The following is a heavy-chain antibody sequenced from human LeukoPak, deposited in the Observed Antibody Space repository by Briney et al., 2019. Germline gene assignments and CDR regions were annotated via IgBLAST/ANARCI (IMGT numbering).Heavy chain of an antibody. D-gene: IGHD3-3*01. CDR1: GFTFSSYW. CDR2: IKQDGSEK. J-gene: IGHJ5*02. CDR3: ARGSLPYYDFWSGYRGGWFDP. Sequence: GGSLRLSCAASGFTFSSYWMSWVRQAPGKGLEWVANIKQDGSEKYYVDSVKGRFTISRDNAKNSLYLQMNSLRAEDTAVYYCARGSLPYYDFWSGYRGGWFDPRGQGTLVTVSS. V-gene: IGHV3-7*01.